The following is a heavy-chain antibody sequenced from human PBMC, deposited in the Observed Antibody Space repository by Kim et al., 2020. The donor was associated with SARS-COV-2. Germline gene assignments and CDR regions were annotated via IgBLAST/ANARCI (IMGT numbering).Heavy chain of an antibody. J-gene: IGHJ5*01. CDR3: AGGFSRGWRFDF. V-gene: IGHV4-30-2*04. Sequence: YYNPYLKSRVTISVDTSKNEFSLKLSSVTAADTAVYYCAGGFSRGWRFDFWGQGALVTVSS. D-gene: IGHD6-19*01.